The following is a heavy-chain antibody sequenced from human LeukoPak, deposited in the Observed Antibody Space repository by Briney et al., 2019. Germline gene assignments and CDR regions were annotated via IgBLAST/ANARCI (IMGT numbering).Heavy chain of an antibody. J-gene: IGHJ5*02. CDR1: GASISSYY. V-gene: IGHV4-59*01. CDR2: IYIRGST. Sequence: SETLSLICSVSGASISSYYWNWIRQPPGKGLEWIGNIYIRGSTNYNPSLESRVTISLDTSKDQFSLKLTSVTAADTAFYYCAKDWKLGSWGQGTLVTVSS. D-gene: IGHD2-15*01. CDR3: AKDWKLGS.